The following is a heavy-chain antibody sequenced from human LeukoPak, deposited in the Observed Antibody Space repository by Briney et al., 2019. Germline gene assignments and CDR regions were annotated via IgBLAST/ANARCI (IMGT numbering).Heavy chain of an antibody. D-gene: IGHD3-3*01. CDR3: ARVRITIFGVVNWFDP. J-gene: IGHJ5*02. CDR2: IYTSGST. V-gene: IGHV4-61*02. Sequence: PSQTLSLTCTVSGGSISSGSYYWSWIRQPAGKGLEWIGRIYTSGSTNYNPSLKSRVTISVDTSKNQFSLKLSSVTAADTAVYYCARVRITIFGVVNWFDPWGQGTLVTVSS. CDR1: GGSISSGSYY.